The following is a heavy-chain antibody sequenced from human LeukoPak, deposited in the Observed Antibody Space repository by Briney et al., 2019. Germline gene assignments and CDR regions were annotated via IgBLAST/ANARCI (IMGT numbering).Heavy chain of an antibody. CDR3: AKPSNYYGSATDAFDF. CDR1: GYSINNGYY. V-gene: IGHV4-38-2*02. CDR2: IYHVGTT. Sequence: SETLSLTCTVSGYSINNGYYWGWFRQPPGKGLEWIGSIYHVGTTSYNPSLKSRVTISVDTSKNHFSLKLNSVTAADTAVYYCAKPSNYYGSATDAFDFWGQGTMVTVSS. J-gene: IGHJ3*01. D-gene: IGHD3-10*01.